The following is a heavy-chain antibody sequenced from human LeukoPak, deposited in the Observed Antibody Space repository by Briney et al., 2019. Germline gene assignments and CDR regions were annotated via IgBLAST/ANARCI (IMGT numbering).Heavy chain of an antibody. CDR2: IIPIFGTA. V-gene: IGHV1-69*05. D-gene: IGHD3-22*01. Sequence: SVKVSCKASGGTFSSYAISWVRQAPGQGLEWMGGIIPIFGTANYAQKFQGRVTITTGESTSTAYMELSSLRSEDTAVYYCARTLTVYYYDSSGSADAFDISGQGTMGTVSP. CDR1: GGTFSSYA. J-gene: IGHJ3*02. CDR3: ARTLTVYYYDSSGSADAFDI.